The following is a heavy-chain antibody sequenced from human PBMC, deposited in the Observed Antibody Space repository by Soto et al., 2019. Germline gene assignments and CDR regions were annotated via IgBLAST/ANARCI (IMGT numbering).Heavy chain of an antibody. J-gene: IGHJ4*02. Sequence: QVQLVQSGAEVKKPGSSVKVSCKASGGTFSSYTISWVRQAPGQGLEWMGRIIPILGIANYAQKFQGRVTITADKPTSTAYMELSSLRSEDTAVYYCAMVYCSSTSCYRDYWGQGTLVTVSS. CDR2: IIPILGIA. D-gene: IGHD2-2*02. CDR1: GGTFSSYT. V-gene: IGHV1-69*02. CDR3: AMVYCSSTSCYRDY.